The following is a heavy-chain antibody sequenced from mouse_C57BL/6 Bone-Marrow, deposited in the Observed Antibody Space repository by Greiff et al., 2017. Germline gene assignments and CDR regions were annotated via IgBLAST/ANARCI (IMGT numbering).Heavy chain of an antibody. CDR3: TRIEGITSFDY. V-gene: IGHV1-15*01. CDR2: IDPETGGT. J-gene: IGHJ2*01. D-gene: IGHD1-1*01. Sequence: QVQLQQSGAELVRPGASVTLSCKASGYTFTDYVMHWVKQTPVHGLEWIGAIDPETGGTAYNQKFKGKAILTADKSSSTAYMELRSLTSEDSAVYYCTRIEGITSFDYWGQGTTLTVSS. CDR1: GYTFTDYV.